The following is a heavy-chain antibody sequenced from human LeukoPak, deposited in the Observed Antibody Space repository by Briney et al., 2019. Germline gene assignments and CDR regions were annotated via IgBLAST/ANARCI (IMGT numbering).Heavy chain of an antibody. CDR3: ASRGSGYRYFQH. D-gene: IGHD5-12*01. CDR2: IYHSGST. V-gene: IGHV4-38-2*01. J-gene: IGHJ1*01. Sequence: SETLSLTCAVSGYSISSGYYWGWIRQPPGKGLEWIGSIYHSGSTYYNPSLKSRVTISVDTSKNQFSLKLSSVTAADTAVYYCASRGSGYRYFQHWGQGTLATVSS. CDR1: GYSISSGYY.